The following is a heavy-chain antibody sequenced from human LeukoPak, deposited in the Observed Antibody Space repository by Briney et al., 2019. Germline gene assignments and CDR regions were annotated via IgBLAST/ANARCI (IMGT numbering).Heavy chain of an antibody. CDR2: ISSSSSYI. D-gene: IGHD6-13*01. CDR3: ARDLVAAAGNEGFDY. CDR1: GFTFSSYS. J-gene: IGHJ4*02. V-gene: IGHV3-21*01. Sequence: GGSLRLSCAASGFTFSSYSMNWVRQAPGKGLGWVSSISSSSSYIYYADSVKGRFTISRDNAKNSLYLQMNSLRAEDTAVCYCARDLVAAAGNEGFDYWGQGTLVTVSS.